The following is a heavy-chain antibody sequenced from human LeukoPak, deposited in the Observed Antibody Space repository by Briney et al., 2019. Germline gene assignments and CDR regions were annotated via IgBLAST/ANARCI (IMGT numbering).Heavy chain of an antibody. CDR3: ARQGYYGSGSYYY. D-gene: IGHD3-10*01. V-gene: IGHV5-10-1*01. J-gene: IGHJ4*02. CDR2: TDPSDSYT. CDR1: GYNFTNYW. Sequence: GESLKISCKGSGYNFTNYWINWVRQMPGKGLEWTGRTDPSDSYTNYSPSFQGHVTISIEKSISTAYLQWSSLKASDTAIYYCARQGYYGSGSYYYWGRGTLVTVSS.